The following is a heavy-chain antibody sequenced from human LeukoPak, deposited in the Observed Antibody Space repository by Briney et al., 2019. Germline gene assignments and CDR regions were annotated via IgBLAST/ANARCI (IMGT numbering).Heavy chain of an antibody. CDR1: GFTFSSCA. Sequence: GGSLRLSRAASGFTFSSCAMHWVRQAPGKGLEWVAVISYDGSNKYYADSVKGRFTISRDNSKNTLYLQMNSLRAEDTAVYYCARDSNSGSLTDWGQGTLVTVSS. CDR3: ARDSNSGSLTD. CDR2: ISYDGSNK. V-gene: IGHV3-30-3*01. D-gene: IGHD1-26*01. J-gene: IGHJ4*02.